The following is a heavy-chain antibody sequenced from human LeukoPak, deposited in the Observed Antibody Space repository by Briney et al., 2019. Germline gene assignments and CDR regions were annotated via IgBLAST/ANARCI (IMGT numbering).Heavy chain of an antibody. J-gene: IGHJ4*02. Sequence: GGSLRLSCAASGFTFITYAMSWVRQAPGKGLEWVSAISGTGGSTYYADSVRGRFTISRDNSKNTLYLRMNSLRAEDTAVYYCARYENGGIDYWGQGTLVTISS. CDR3: ARYENGGIDY. CDR1: GFTFITYA. V-gene: IGHV3-23*01. CDR2: ISGTGGST. D-gene: IGHD2-15*01.